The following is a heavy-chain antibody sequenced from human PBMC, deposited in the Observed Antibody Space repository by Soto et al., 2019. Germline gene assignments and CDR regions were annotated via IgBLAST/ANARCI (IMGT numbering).Heavy chain of an antibody. CDR1: GFTFDNYA. CDR3: ASALGANHLAES. Sequence: QVQLVESGGGVVQPGRSLRLSCAASGFTFDNYAVHWVRQAPGKGLEWVALISYDGGNKYYADSVKGRFTVSRDNSKNKLYLQMNSLRPEDTAVYYFASALGANHLAESWGQGPLVTVSS. D-gene: IGHD3-16*01. CDR2: ISYDGGNK. V-gene: IGHV3-30-3*01. J-gene: IGHJ5*02.